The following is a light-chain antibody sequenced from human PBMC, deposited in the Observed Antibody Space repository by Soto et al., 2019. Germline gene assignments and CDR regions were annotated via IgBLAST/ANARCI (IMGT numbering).Light chain of an antibody. J-gene: IGLJ1*01. CDR2: DVS. V-gene: IGLV2-14*03. Sequence: HXVLTQPASVSGSPLQSITISCTGTSSDVGGYNYVSWYQHHPGKAPKLMIYDVSNRPSGVSNRFSGSKSGNTASLTISGLQPEDEADYYCSSYTTSNTRQIVFGTGTKVTVL. CDR3: SSYTTSNTRQIV. CDR1: SSDVGGYNY.